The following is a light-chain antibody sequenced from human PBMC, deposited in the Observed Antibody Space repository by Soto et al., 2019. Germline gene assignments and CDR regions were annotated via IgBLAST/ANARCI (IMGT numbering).Light chain of an antibody. CDR2: EAS. J-gene: IGLJ3*02. CDR3: CSLTNGATWV. V-gene: IGLV2-23*01. Sequence: QSALTQPASVSGSPGQSITISCTGTNSDVGSHNFVSWYQQYPGKAPKLLIYEASKRPSGLSNRFSGSKSGNTASLTISGLQDEDEADYYCCSLTNGATWVFGGGTKLTVL. CDR1: NSDVGSHNF.